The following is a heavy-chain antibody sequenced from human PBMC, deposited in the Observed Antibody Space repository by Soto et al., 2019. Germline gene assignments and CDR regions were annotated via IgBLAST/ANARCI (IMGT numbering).Heavy chain of an antibody. D-gene: IGHD3-10*01. J-gene: IGHJ5*02. Sequence: QVQLVESGGGVVQPGRSLRLSCAASGFTFSGYAMHWVRQAPGNGLEWLGVISYDGSNKYYEDSVKGRFTISSDNSTHTLYLQMNSLRVEDTAVYYCAKDREHSLFRGWFDPWGHGTLVTVSS. CDR2: ISYDGSNK. CDR3: AKDREHSLFRGWFDP. CDR1: GFTFSGYA. V-gene: IGHV3-30*18.